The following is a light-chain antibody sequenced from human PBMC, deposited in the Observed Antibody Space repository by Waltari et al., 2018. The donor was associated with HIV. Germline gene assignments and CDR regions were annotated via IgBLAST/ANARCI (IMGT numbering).Light chain of an antibody. V-gene: IGLV1-47*01. CDR3: AAWDDILSGWV. CDR2: RDN. Sequence: QSVLTQPPSASGTPGQRVTISCSGSSANVGNTVYWYQQLPGTAPKVLIYRDNQRPSGVPDRFSGSRSGTSASLDVSGLLSEDEANYFCAAWDDILSGWVFGGGTKLTVL. CDR1: SANVGNT. J-gene: IGLJ3*02.